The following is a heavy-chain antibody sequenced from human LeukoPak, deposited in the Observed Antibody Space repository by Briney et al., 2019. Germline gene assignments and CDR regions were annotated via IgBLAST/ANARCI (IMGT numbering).Heavy chain of an antibody. CDR1: GGSISSGSYY. CDR3: ARGRLSWRYYYGSGKQGYYYYMDV. V-gene: IGHV4-61*02. D-gene: IGHD3-10*01. Sequence: PSETLSLTCTVSGGSISSGSYYWSWIRQPAGKGLEWIGRIYTSGSTNYNPSLKSRVTISVDTSKNQFSLKLSSVTAADTAAYYCARGRLSWRYYYGSGKQGYYYYMDVWGKGTTVTISS. CDR2: IYTSGST. J-gene: IGHJ6*03.